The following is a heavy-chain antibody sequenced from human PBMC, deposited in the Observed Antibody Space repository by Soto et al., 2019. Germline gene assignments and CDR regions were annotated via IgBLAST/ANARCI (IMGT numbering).Heavy chain of an antibody. CDR1: GNTFISYA. V-gene: IGHV1-69*01. J-gene: IGHJ6*02. CDR2: LIPIFDTP. Sequence: QVQLVQSGAEVKKPGSSVKVSCKASGNTFISYAISWVRQAPGQGPEWMGGLIPIFDTPKHAQKFQGSVTIAADESTGTAYMELRSLKFEDTAVYYCARALGERRFGAMDVWGQGTTVTVSS. CDR3: ARALGERRFGAMDV. D-gene: IGHD3-10*01.